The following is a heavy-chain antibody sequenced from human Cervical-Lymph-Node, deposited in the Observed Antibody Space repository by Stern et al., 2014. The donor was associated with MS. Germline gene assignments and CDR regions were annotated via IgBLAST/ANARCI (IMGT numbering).Heavy chain of an antibody. V-gene: IGHV5-51*01. CDR2: IFPGGSDI. CDR3: ARQRYFDY. CDR1: GYTFTSYW. J-gene: IGHJ4*02. Sequence: VQLVESGPEVKRPGESLKISCQASGYTFTSYWIGWVRQMPGKGLEWIAIIFPGGSDIRYSPSFQGQATISADKSSSTAYLPWNNLKPSDPAIYYCARQRYFDYWGQGTLVTVSS.